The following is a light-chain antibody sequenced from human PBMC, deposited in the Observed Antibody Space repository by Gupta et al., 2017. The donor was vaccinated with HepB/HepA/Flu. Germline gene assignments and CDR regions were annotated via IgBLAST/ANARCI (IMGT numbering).Light chain of an antibody. J-gene: IGLJ2*01. Sequence: HSVLTPPPPVSWSPGPSINIACTGTGSDSGAYDFVSWYQQHPGKAPKLLIDDVYNQPSGVSERFSGSKSGNTASLTISGLQADDESDYYCSSHTNSHTLVFGGGTKLTVL. CDR3: SSHTNSHTLV. CDR1: GSDSGAYDF. CDR2: DVY. V-gene: IGLV2-14*03.